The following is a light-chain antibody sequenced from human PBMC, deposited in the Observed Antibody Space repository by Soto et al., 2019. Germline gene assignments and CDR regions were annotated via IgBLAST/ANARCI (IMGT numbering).Light chain of an antibody. CDR1: NSNIGNRP. Sequence: QSVLNQPPSASGTPGQRVTISCSGGNSNIGNRPVHWFQQLPGTAPKLLIYKDLQRPSGVPDRFSGSKSGTSASLAISGLRSDDEADYYCLTWDDSLRGWVFGGGTKVTVL. J-gene: IGLJ3*02. CDR2: KDL. V-gene: IGLV1-47*01. CDR3: LTWDDSLRGWV.